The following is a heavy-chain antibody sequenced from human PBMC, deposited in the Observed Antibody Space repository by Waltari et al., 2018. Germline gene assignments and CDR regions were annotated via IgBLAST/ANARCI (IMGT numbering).Heavy chain of an antibody. CDR2: INHSGST. J-gene: IGHJ6*03. CDR3: ARKGGDDGDYYNYYMDV. Sequence: QVQLQQWGAGLLKPSETLSLTCAVYGGSFSGYYWGWIRKPPGKGLEWIGEINHSGSTNYNPSLKSRVTISVDTSKNQFSLKLSSVTAADTALYYCARKGGDDGDYYNYYMDVWGKRTTVTISS. V-gene: IGHV4-34*01. D-gene: IGHD2-21*01. CDR1: GGSFSGYY.